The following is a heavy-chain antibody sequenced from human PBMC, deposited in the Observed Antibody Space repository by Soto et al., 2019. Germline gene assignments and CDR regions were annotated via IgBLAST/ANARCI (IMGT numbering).Heavy chain of an antibody. CDR2: IYPGDSDT. J-gene: IGHJ3*02. D-gene: IGHD5-18*01. CDR3: AVTNRGYSYGPDAFDI. Sequence: GESLKISCKVAGYSFTSYWSGWVRQMPGKGLEWMGIIYPGDSDTRYSPSFQGQVTISADKSISTAYLQWSSLKASDTAMYYCAVTNRGYSYGPDAFDIWGQGTMVTVSS. V-gene: IGHV5-51*01. CDR1: GYSFTSYW.